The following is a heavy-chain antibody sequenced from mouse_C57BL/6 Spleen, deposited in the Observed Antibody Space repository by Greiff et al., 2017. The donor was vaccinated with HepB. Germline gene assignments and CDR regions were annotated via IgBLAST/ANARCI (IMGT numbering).Heavy chain of an antibody. CDR3: ARRENGNYGSFAY. J-gene: IGHJ3*01. D-gene: IGHD2-1*01. CDR1: GYAFTNYL. Sequence: VKLMESGAELVRPGTSVKVFCKASGYAFTNYLIEWVKQRPGQGLEWIGVINPGSGGTNYNEKFKGKATLTADKSSSTAYMQLSSLTSEDSAVYFCARRENGNYGSFAYWGQGTLVTVSA. V-gene: IGHV1-54*01. CDR2: INPGSGGT.